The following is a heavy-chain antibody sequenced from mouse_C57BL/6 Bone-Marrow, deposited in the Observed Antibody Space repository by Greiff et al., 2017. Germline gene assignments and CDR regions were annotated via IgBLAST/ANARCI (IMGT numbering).Heavy chain of an antibody. CDR3: AREGIYYDYSWFAY. CDR2: IYPGSGST. V-gene: IGHV1-55*01. J-gene: IGHJ3*01. CDR1: GYTFTSYW. D-gene: IGHD2-4*01. Sequence: VKPGASVKMSCKASGYTFTSYWITWVKQRPGQGLEWIGDIYPGSGSTNYNEKFTSKATLTVDTSSSTAYMQLSSLTSEDSAVYSCAREGIYYDYSWFAYWGQGTLVTVSA.